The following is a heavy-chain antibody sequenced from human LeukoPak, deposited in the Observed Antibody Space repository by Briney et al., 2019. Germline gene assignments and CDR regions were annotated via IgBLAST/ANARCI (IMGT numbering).Heavy chain of an antibody. V-gene: IGHV3-30*18. CDR1: GFTFSSYG. CDR2: ISYDGSNK. Sequence: GGSLRLSCAASGFTFSSYGMHWVRQAPGKGLEWVAVISYDGSNKYYADSVEGRFTISRDNSKNTLYLQMNSLRAEDTAVYYCAKEEAHGYCSSSSCYKAGYYFDYWGQGTLVTVSS. CDR3: AKEEAHGYCSSSSCYKAGYYFDY. J-gene: IGHJ4*02. D-gene: IGHD2-2*02.